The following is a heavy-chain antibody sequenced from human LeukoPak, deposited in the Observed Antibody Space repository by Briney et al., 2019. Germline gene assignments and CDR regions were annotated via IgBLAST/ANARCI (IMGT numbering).Heavy chain of an antibody. CDR1: GFTFSSYA. V-gene: IGHV3-30*04. D-gene: IGHD2-15*01. CDR3: AKGVVAATNAAYYGMDV. Sequence: GRSLRLSCAASGFTFSSYAMRWVRQAPGKGLEWVAVISYDGSNKYYADSVKGRFTISRDNSKNTLYLQMNSLRPEDTAVYYCAKGVVAATNAAYYGMDVWGQGTTVTVSS. J-gene: IGHJ6*02. CDR2: ISYDGSNK.